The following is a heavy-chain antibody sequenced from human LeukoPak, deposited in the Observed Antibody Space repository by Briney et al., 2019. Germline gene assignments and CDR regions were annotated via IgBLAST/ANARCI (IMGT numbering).Heavy chain of an antibody. Sequence: PSETLSLTCAVYGGSFSGYYWSWIRQPPGKGLEWIGEINHSGSTNYNPSLKSRVTISVDTSKNQFSLKLSSVTAADTAVYYCARVGSYGSGGYYKTDAFDIWGQGTMVTVSS. CDR2: INHSGST. J-gene: IGHJ3*02. CDR3: ARVGSYGSGGYYKTDAFDI. D-gene: IGHD3-10*01. V-gene: IGHV4-34*01. CDR1: GGSFSGYY.